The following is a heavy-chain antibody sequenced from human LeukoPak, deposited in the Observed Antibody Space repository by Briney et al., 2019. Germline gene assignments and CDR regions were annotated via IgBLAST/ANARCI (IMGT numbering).Heavy chain of an antibody. V-gene: IGHV4-59*01. CDR1: GGSISGYY. J-gene: IGHJ4*02. CDR2: IYYSGST. CDR3: ARVFKGLVGVFDY. Sequence: PSETLSLTCTVSGGSISGYYWSWIRQPPGKGLEWIGYIYYSGSTNYNPSLQSRVTISVDTSKNQFSLKLGSVTAADTAVYYCARVFKGLVGVFDYWGQGTLVAVSS. D-gene: IGHD6-19*01.